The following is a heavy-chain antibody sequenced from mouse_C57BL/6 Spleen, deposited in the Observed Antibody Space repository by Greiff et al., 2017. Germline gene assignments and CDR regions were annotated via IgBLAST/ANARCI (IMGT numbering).Heavy chain of an antibody. CDR3: ARNYGLYFDY. Sequence: QVKLQQPGAGLVKPGASVKMSCKASGSPFTSYGITWVKQSPGKGLEWIGIIDPGSGSTNYNENLKSKATLTVDTTSSTAYMQRSSLTSEDSAVYYCARNYGLYFDYWGQGTTLTVSS. CDR2: IDPGSGST. J-gene: IGHJ2*01. CDR1: GSPFTSYG. D-gene: IGHD1-1*01. V-gene: IGHV1-55*01.